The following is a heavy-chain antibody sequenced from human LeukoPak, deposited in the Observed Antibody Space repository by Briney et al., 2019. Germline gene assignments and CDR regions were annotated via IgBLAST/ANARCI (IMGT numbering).Heavy chain of an antibody. CDR3: ARESSSWYNLNYYYMDV. CDR1: GGSISSYY. D-gene: IGHD6-13*01. J-gene: IGHJ6*03. Sequence: SETLSLTCTVSGGSISSYYWSWIRQPPGKGLEWIGYIYYSGSTNYNPSLKSRVTISVDTSKNQFSLKLSSVTAADTAVYYCARESSSWYNLNYYYMDVWGKGTTVTVSS. CDR2: IYYSGST. V-gene: IGHV4-59*01.